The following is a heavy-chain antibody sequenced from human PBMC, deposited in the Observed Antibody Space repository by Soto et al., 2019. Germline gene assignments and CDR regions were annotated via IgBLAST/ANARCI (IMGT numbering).Heavy chain of an antibody. J-gene: IGHJ5*02. D-gene: IGHD2-2*01. V-gene: IGHV4-34*01. Sequence: TLSLTCAVYGGSFSGYYWSWIRQPPGKGLEWIGEINHSGSTNYNPSLKSRVTISVDTSKNQFSLKLSSVTAADTAVYYCAREKRGDIVVVPAAEGDYNWFDPWGQGTLVTVSS. CDR1: GGSFSGYY. CDR2: INHSGST. CDR3: AREKRGDIVVVPAAEGDYNWFDP.